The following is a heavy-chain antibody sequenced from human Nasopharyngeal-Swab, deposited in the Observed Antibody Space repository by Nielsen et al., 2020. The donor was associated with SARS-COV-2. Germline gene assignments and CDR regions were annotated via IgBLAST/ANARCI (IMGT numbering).Heavy chain of an antibody. D-gene: IGHD2-2*01. V-gene: IGHV4-30-4*01. Sequence: WIGQPPGKGLEWIGYIYYSGSTYYNPSLKSRVTISVDTSKNQFSLKLSSVTAADTAVYYCARDDVYCSSTSCYRAPLNYWGQGTLVTVSS. CDR2: IYYSGST. CDR3: ARDDVYCSSTSCYRAPLNY. J-gene: IGHJ4*02.